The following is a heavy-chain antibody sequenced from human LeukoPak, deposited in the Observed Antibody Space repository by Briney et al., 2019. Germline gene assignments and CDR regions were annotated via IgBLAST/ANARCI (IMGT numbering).Heavy chain of an antibody. D-gene: IGHD5-24*01. V-gene: IGHV4-59*08. CDR1: GGSISSYY. J-gene: IGHJ4*02. CDR2: IYYSGST. Sequence: SETLSLTCTVSGGSISSYYWSWIRQPPGKGLEWIGYIYYSGSTNYNPSLKSRVTISVDTSKNQFSLKLSSVTAADTAVYYCARHRVRDGYNMLDYWGQGTLVTVSS. CDR3: ARHRVRDGYNMLDY.